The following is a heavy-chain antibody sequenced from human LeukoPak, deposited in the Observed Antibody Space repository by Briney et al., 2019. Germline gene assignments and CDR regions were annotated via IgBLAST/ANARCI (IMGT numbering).Heavy chain of an antibody. Sequence: PSETLSLTCAVYGGSFSGYYWSWIRQPPGKGLEWIGEINHSGSTNYNPSLKSRVTISVDTSKNQFSLKLSSVTAADTAVYYCARGPYSSGWTWGLWYFDLRGRGTLVTVAS. CDR2: INHSGST. D-gene: IGHD6-19*01. CDR1: GGSFSGYY. CDR3: ARGPYSSGWTWGLWYFDL. J-gene: IGHJ2*01. V-gene: IGHV4-34*01.